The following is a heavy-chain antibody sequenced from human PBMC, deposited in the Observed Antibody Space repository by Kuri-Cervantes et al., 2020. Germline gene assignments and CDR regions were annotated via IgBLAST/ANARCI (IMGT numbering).Heavy chain of an antibody. CDR2: INSDGSST. CDR1: GFTFSSYW. CDR3: AREDYYYMGV. Sequence: GESLKISCAASGFTFSSYWMHWVRQAPGKGLVWVSRINSDGSSTSYADSVKGRFTTSKDNSKNTLYLQMNSLRAEDTALYYCAREDYYYMGVWGKGTTVTVSS. J-gene: IGHJ6*03. V-gene: IGHV3-74*01.